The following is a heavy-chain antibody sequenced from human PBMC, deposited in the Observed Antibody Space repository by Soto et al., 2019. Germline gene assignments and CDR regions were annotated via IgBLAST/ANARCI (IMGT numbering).Heavy chain of an antibody. D-gene: IGHD5-12*01. V-gene: IGHV3-30*18. J-gene: IGHJ4*02. Sequence: GGSLRLSCAASGFTFSSYGMHWVRQAPGKGLEWVAVISYGGSNYYADSVKGRFTISRDNSKNTLYLQMNSLRAEDTAIYYCAKDYSGPADYWGQGTLVTVSS. CDR3: AKDYSGPADY. CDR2: ISYGGSN. CDR1: GFTFSSYG.